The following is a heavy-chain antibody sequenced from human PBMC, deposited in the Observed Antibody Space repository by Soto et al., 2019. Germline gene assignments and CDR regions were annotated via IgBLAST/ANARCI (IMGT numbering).Heavy chain of an antibody. V-gene: IGHV4-59*01. Sequence: SETLSLTCTVSGGSISSYYWSWIRQPPGKGLEWIGYIYYSGSTNYNPSLKSRVTISVDTSKNQFSLKLSSVTAADTAVYYCARGYYDLLTGWAFDPWGPGTLVTVSS. CDR3: ARGYYDLLTGWAFDP. D-gene: IGHD3-9*01. CDR2: IYYSGST. J-gene: IGHJ5*02. CDR1: GGSISSYY.